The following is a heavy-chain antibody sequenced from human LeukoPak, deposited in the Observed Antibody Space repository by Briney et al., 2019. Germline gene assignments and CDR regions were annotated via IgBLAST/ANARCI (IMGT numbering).Heavy chain of an antibody. Sequence: SETLSLTCTVSGGSISSYYWSWIRQPPGRGLEWIGYIYYSGSTNYNPSLKSRVTISVDTSKNQFSLKPSSVTAADTAVYYCARGRYYDSSGYRPFDYWGQGTLVTVSS. D-gene: IGHD3-22*01. V-gene: IGHV4-59*01. J-gene: IGHJ4*02. CDR1: GGSISSYY. CDR2: IYYSGST. CDR3: ARGRYYDSSGYRPFDY.